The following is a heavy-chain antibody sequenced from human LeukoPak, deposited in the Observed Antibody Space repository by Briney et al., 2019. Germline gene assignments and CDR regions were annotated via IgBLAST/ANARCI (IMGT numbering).Heavy chain of an antibody. J-gene: IGHJ4*02. D-gene: IGHD1-26*01. V-gene: IGHV1-2*04. CDR2: INPNSGGT. Sequence: ASVKVSCKASGYTFTGYYMHWVRQAPGQGLEWMGWINPNSGGTNYAQKFQGWVTMTRDTSISTAYMELSRLRSDDTAVYYCASTSSGSSTGLDYWGQGTLDTVSS. CDR1: GYTFTGYY. CDR3: ASTSSGSSTGLDY.